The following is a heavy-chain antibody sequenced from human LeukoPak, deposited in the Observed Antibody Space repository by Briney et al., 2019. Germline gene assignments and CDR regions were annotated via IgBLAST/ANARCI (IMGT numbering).Heavy chain of an antibody. Sequence: PSETLSLTCTVSGGSISSGDYYWSWTRQPPGKGLGWIGYIYYSGSTYYNPSLKSRVTISVDTSKNQFSLKLISVTAADTAVYYCARELSGRAGDAFDIWGQGTMVTVSS. CDR2: IYYSGST. V-gene: IGHV4-30-4*01. CDR3: ARELSGRAGDAFDI. J-gene: IGHJ3*02. CDR1: GGSISSGDYY. D-gene: IGHD1-26*01.